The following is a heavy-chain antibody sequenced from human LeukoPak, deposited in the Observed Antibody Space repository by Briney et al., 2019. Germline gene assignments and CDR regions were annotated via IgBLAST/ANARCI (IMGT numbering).Heavy chain of an antibody. CDR3: ARSAYYGSGRIYGMDV. CDR1: GFTFSSYS. J-gene: IGHJ6*02. Sequence: GGSLRLSCAASGFTFSSYSMNWVRQAPGKGLEWVSSISSSSSYIYYAGSVKGRFTISRDNAKNSLYLQMNSLRAEDTAVYYCARSAYYGSGRIYGMDVWGQGTTVTVSS. V-gene: IGHV3-21*04. CDR2: ISSSSSYI. D-gene: IGHD3-10*01.